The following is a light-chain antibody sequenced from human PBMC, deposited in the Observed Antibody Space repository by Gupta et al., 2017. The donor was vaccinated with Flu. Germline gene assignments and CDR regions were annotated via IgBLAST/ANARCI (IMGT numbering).Light chain of an antibody. V-gene: IGKV3-15*01. CDR2: AAS. Sequence: EIVMTRSPATLSVSPGERATLSCRASQSVSSDLAWYQQKPGQAPRLLIYAASTRTTGIPARFSGSGAGTEFILTISSLQSEDFAVYYCQQYNNWPPRYTFGQGTKLEIK. CDR3: QQYNNWPPRYT. J-gene: IGKJ2*01. CDR1: QSVSSD.